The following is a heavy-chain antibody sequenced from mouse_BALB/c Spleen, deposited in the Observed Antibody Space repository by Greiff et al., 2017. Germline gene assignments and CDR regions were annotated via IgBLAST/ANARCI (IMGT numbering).Heavy chain of an antibody. V-gene: IGHV5-9-4*01. CDR1: GFTFSSYA. CDR2: ISSGGSYT. J-gene: IGHJ1*01. Sequence: EVMLVESGGGLVKPGGSLKLSCAASGFTFSSYAMSWVRQSPEKRLEWVAEISSGGSYTYYPDTVTGRITISRDNAKNTLYLEMSSLRSEDTAMYYCARRGPYFDVWGEGTTVTVSS. CDR3: ARRGPYFDV. D-gene: IGHD3-3*01.